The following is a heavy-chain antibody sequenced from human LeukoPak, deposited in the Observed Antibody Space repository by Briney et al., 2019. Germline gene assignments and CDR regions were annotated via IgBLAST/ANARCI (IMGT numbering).Heavy chain of an antibody. CDR1: GYSFTSYW. Sequence: GASLQISCQGSGYSFTSYWIGWVRQLPGKGLEWMGIIYPGDSDTRYSPSFQGQVTISADKSISTAYLQWSSLKASDTAMYYCARRDSSGSRAFDIWGQGTMVTVSS. CDR3: ARRDSSGSRAFDI. CDR2: IYPGDSDT. V-gene: IGHV5-51*01. D-gene: IGHD6-19*01. J-gene: IGHJ3*02.